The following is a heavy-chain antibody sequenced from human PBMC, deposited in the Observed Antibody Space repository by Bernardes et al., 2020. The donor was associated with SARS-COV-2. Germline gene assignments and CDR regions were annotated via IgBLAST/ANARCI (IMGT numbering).Heavy chain of an antibody. CDR1: GFTFSNYA. CDR3: AKDHWEFSSGIDY. D-gene: IGHD6-25*01. V-gene: IGHV3-23*01. CDR2: ISSSGGST. J-gene: IGHJ4*02. Sequence: GSLRLSCAASGFTFSNYAMSWVRQAPGEGLEWVSAISSSGGSTFYADSVKGRFTISRDNSKNTLYLQMNSLRAEDTAVYYCAKDHWEFSSGIDYWGQGTLVTVSS.